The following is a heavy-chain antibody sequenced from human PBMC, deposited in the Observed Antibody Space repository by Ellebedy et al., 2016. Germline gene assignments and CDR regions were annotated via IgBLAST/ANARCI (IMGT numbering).Heavy chain of an antibody. CDR2: ISSRGDTI. CDR1: GFTFSVYY. Sequence: GESLKISXAASGFTFSVYYMSWIRQTPGKGLEWLSYISSRGDTIYYADSVKGRFTISRDNAKNSLFLQMNSLRAEDTAVYYCARGIFGVSPYGMDVWGQGTTVTVSS. CDR3: ARGIFGVSPYGMDV. V-gene: IGHV3-11*01. D-gene: IGHD3-3*01. J-gene: IGHJ6*02.